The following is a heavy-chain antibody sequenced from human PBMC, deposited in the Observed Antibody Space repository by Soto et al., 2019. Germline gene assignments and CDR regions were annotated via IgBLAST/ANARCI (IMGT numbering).Heavy chain of an antibody. CDR1: GDSVSSNSAA. CDR2: TYYRSKWYN. V-gene: IGHV6-1*01. Sequence: SQTLSLTCAISGDSVSSNSAAWNWIRQSPSRGLEWLGRTYYRSKWYNDYAVSVKSRITINPDTSKNQFSLQLNSVTPEDTAVYYCARDWSIADNYYYYGMDVWGQGTTVTVSS. J-gene: IGHJ6*02. CDR3: ARDWSIADNYYYYGMDV. D-gene: IGHD6-6*01.